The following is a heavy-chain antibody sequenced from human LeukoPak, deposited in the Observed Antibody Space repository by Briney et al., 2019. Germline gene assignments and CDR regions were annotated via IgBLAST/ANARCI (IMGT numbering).Heavy chain of an antibody. V-gene: IGHV3-21*01. CDR3: ARSLWGRGYSGYEDFDY. J-gene: IGHJ4*02. D-gene: IGHD5-12*01. Sequence: GGSLRLSSAAPGFTFSSYSMNWVRQAPGKGLEWVSPISSSSSYIYYADSVKGRFTISRDNAKNSLYLQMNSLRAEDTAVYYCARSLWGRGYSGYEDFDYWGQGTLVTVSS. CDR1: GFTFSSYS. CDR2: ISSSSSYI.